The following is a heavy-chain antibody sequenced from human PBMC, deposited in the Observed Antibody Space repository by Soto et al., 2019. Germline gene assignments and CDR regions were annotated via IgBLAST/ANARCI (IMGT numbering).Heavy chain of an antibody. CDR1: GYTFTSYA. V-gene: IGHV1-3*01. D-gene: IGHD3-9*01. CDR3: ASSQMHYDILTGYYMAHYFDY. CDR2: INAGNGNT. J-gene: IGHJ4*02. Sequence: ASVKVSCKASGYTFTSYAMHWVRQAPGQRLEWMGWINAGNGNTKYSQKFQGRVTITRDTSASTAYMELSSLRSEDTAVYYCASSQMHYDILTGYYMAHYFDYWGQGTLVTVSS.